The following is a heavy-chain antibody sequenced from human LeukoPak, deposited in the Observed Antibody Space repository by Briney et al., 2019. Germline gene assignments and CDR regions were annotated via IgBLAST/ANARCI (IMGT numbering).Heavy chain of an antibody. D-gene: IGHD1-7*01. CDR3: AREELWIPDY. J-gene: IGHJ4*02. CDR1: GFTFSSYG. CDR2: INSDGSRT. Sequence: GGSLRLSCAASGFTFSSYGMQWVRQAPGKGLVWVARINSDGSRTSHADSVKGRFTISRDNAKNTLYLQMSSLRAEDTAVYYCAREELWIPDYWGQGTLVTVSS. V-gene: IGHV3-74*01.